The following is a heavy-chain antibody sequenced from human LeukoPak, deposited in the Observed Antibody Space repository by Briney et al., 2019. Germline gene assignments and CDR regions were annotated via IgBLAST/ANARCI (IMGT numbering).Heavy chain of an antibody. D-gene: IGHD2-2*01. CDR2: IYYSGST. V-gene: IGHV4-39*01. CDR3: ARHDVVVAPAAIFYNWFDP. J-gene: IGHJ5*02. Sequence: PSETLSLTCTVSGGSISSSSYYWGWIRQPPGKGLEWIGSIYYSGSTYYNPSLKSRVTISVDTSKNQFSLKLSSVTAADTAVYYCARHDVVVAPAAIFYNWFDPWGQGTLVTVSS. CDR1: GGSISSSSYY.